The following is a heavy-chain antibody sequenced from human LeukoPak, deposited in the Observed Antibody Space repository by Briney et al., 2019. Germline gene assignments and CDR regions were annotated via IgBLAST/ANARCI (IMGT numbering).Heavy chain of an antibody. J-gene: IGHJ6*02. CDR3: ARDTYSSSWYWYGLDV. Sequence: ASVKVSCKASGYTFTSYAMNWVRQAPRRGLEWMGWINTNTGNPTYAQGFTGRFVFSLDTSVSMAYLQISSLKAEDTAVYYCARDTYSSSWYWYGLDVWGQGTTVTVSS. CDR1: GYTFTSYA. V-gene: IGHV7-4-1*04. CDR2: INTNTGNP. D-gene: IGHD6-13*01.